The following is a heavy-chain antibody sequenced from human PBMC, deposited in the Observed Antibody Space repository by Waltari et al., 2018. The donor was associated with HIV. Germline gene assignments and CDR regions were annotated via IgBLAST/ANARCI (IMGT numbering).Heavy chain of an antibody. CDR3: ARGSRGYYDILTGYHY. Sequence: QVQLQESGPGLVKPSETLSLTCAVSGYSISSGYYWGWIRQPPGKGLEWIGRSYHSGSTYYNPSLKGRGTRSVDTSKNQFSLKLSSVTAADTAVYYCARGSRGYYDILTGYHYWGQGTLVTVSS. CDR2: SYHSGST. CDR1: GYSISSGYY. J-gene: IGHJ4*02. V-gene: IGHV4-38-2*01. D-gene: IGHD3-9*01.